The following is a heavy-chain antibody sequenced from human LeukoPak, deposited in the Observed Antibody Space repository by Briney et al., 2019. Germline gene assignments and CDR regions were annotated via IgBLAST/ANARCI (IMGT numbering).Heavy chain of an antibody. CDR3: ARDLSGRFDP. Sequence: GGSLRLSCAASGFTFDDYSMHWVRHAPGKGLEWVSLISWNGGSTYYADSVKGRFTISRDNSKNSLYLQMNSLRAEDTAVYYCARDLSGRFDPWGQGTLVTVSS. CDR2: ISWNGGST. CDR1: GFTFDDYS. V-gene: IGHV3-43D*03. J-gene: IGHJ5*02.